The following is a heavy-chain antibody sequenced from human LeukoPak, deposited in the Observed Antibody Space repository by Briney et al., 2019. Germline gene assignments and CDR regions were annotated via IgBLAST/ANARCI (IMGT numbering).Heavy chain of an antibody. V-gene: IGHV4-34*01. CDR1: GGSFSGYY. D-gene: IGHD2-15*01. J-gene: IGHJ5*02. CDR2: INHSGST. Sequence: SETLSLTCAVSGGSFSGYYWSWIRQSPGKGLEWIGEINHSGSTNYNPSLKSRVAISVDTSKNQFSLKLSSVTAADTAVYYCAKKPGYCSGGSCSSDPWGQGTLVVVSS. CDR3: AKKPGYCSGGSCSSDP.